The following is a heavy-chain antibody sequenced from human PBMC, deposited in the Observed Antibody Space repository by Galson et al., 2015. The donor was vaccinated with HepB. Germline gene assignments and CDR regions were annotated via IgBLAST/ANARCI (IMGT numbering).Heavy chain of an antibody. Sequence: SLRLSCAASGFTLSSLVLSWVRQAPGKGLEWVVSIREGGGDTYYADSVKGRFTVSRDNSDNTLYLQMNSLRADDTAVYYCAKWVSVGTTGGFDHWSQGTLVTVFS. CDR2: IREGGGDT. CDR1: GFTLSSLV. D-gene: IGHD1-26*01. J-gene: IGHJ4*02. V-gene: IGHV3-23*01. CDR3: AKWVSVGTTGGFDH.